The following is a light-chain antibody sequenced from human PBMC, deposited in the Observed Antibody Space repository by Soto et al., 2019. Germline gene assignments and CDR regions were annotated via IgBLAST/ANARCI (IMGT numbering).Light chain of an antibody. Sequence: QSALTQPASVSGSPGQSTTISCTGTSSDVGTYNHISWYQQHPGKAPKLMIYDVSNRPSGVSNRFSGSKSGTTASLTISGLQAEDEADYYCSSHATGSTLIFGGWTKLTVL. CDR3: SSHATGSTLI. V-gene: IGLV2-14*03. CDR2: DVS. CDR1: SSDVGTYNH. J-gene: IGLJ2*01.